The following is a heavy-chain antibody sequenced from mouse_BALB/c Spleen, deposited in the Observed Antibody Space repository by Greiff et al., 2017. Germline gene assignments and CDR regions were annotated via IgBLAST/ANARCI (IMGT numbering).Heavy chain of an antibody. J-gene: IGHJ4*01. CDR2: INPSSGYT. V-gene: IGHV1-4*01. CDR3: ARAGDGYYGGGFYYYAMDY. Sequence: QVQLKESGAELARPGASVKMSCKASGYTFTSYTMHWVKQRPGQGLEWIGYINPSSGYTNYNQKFKDKATLTADKSSSTAYMQLSSLTSEDSAVYYCARAGDGYYGGGFYYYAMDYWGQGTSVTVSS. CDR1: GYTFTSYT. D-gene: IGHD2-3*01.